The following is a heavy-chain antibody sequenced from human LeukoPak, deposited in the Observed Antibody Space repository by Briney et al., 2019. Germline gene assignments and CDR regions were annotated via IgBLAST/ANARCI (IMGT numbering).Heavy chain of an antibody. V-gene: IGHV3-23*01. J-gene: IGHJ6*03. CDR1: GFTFSSYA. CDR3: ANQDGTHMDV. D-gene: IGHD1-26*01. CDR2: ISGIGGRT. Sequence: PGGSLRLSCAASGFTFSSYAMSWVRQAPGKGLEWVSGISGIGGRTYYADSVKGRFTISRDNSKNTLYLQMNSLRAEDTAVCYCANQDGTHMDVWGKGTTVTVSS.